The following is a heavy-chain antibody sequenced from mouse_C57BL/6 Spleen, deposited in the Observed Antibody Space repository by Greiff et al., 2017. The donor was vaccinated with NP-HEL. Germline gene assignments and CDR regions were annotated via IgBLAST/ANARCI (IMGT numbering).Heavy chain of an antibody. Sequence: VKLMESGPGLVQPSQSLSITCTVSGFSLTSYGVHWVRQSPGKGLEWLGVIWSGGSTDYNAAFISRLSISKDNSKSQVFFKMNSLQADDTAIYYCARNSYYGSSPYWYFDVWGTGTTVTVSS. D-gene: IGHD1-1*01. J-gene: IGHJ1*03. CDR2: IWSGGST. CDR1: GFSLTSYG. CDR3: ARNSYYGSSPYWYFDV. V-gene: IGHV2-2*01.